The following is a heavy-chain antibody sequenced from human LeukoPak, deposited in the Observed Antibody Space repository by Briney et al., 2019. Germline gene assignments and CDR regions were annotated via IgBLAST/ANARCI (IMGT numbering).Heavy chain of an antibody. Sequence: GGSLRLSCAASGFTFSSYAMTWVRQAPGKRLEWVSAISGSGGSTYYADSVKGRFTISRDNSKNTLYLQMNSLRAEDTAVYYCVRQQTPHGNFDYWGQGTLVTVSS. CDR1: GFTFSSYA. J-gene: IGHJ4*02. CDR3: VRQQTPHGNFDY. D-gene: IGHD1-1*01. V-gene: IGHV3-23*01. CDR2: ISGSGGST.